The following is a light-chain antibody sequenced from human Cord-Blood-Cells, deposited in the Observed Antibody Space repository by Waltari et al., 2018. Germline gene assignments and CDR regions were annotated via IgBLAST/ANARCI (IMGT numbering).Light chain of an antibody. V-gene: IGLV2-14*03. CDR1: SSDVGGYNY. CDR3: SSYTSSSTYV. J-gene: IGLJ1*01. CDR2: DVS. Sequence: QSALTQPASVSGSPGQSITISCTGTSSDVGGYNYVSWSQQHPGKAPKRMIYDVSNRPSGVSNRFAGSKSGSTASLTSSGLQAEDEADYYCSSYTSSSTYVFGTGTKVTVL.